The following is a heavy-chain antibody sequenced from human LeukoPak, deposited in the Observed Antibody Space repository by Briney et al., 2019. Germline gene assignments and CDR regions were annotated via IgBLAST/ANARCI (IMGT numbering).Heavy chain of an antibody. CDR2: SGYST. J-gene: IGHJ5*02. V-gene: IGHV3-11*04. Sequence: SGYSTYYAGSVKGRYTISRDNAKNSLYLQMNNLRPEDTAFYYCARRYDFWSGYYGWFDPWGQGTLVTVSS. D-gene: IGHD3-3*01. CDR3: ARRYDFWSGYYGWFDP.